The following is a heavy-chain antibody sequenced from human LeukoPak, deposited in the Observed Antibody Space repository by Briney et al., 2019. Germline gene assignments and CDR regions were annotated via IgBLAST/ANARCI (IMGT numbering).Heavy chain of an antibody. CDR1: GFTFSSYS. CDR2: ISSGGNTI. CDR3: ARDNGYWYFDL. J-gene: IGHJ2*01. V-gene: IGHV3-48*01. Sequence: GGSLRLSCAASGFTFSSYSMNWVRQAPGKGLEWLSYISSGGNTIYSADSVKGRFTIPRDNAKNSLYLQMNTLRAEDTAVYYCARDNGYWYFDLWGRGTLVTVSS.